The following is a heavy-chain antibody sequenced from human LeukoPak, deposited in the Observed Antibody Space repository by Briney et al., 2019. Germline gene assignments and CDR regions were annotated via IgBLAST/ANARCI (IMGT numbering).Heavy chain of an antibody. J-gene: IGHJ3*02. V-gene: IGHV4-59*08. Sequence: PSETLSLTCTVSGGSISSYYWSWIRQPPGKGLEWIGYIHHSGSTNYNPSLKSRVTISVDTSKNQFSLKLSSVTAADTAVYFCARGPYSYDSSGAFDIWGQGTMVTVSS. CDR1: GGSISSYY. CDR2: IHHSGST. D-gene: IGHD3-22*01. CDR3: ARGPYSYDSSGAFDI.